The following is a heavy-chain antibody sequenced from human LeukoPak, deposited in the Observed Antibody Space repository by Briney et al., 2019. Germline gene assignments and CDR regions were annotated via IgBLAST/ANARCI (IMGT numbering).Heavy chain of an antibody. V-gene: IGHV3-30*18. CDR2: ISHDGSSI. J-gene: IGHJ4*02. Sequence: GRSLRLSCVASGFTFSSYGMHWVRHAPGKGLEWVAVISHDGSSIFYADSVKGRFSISRDNSKNTLYLQMNSLRAEDTAVYYCSNGDSFYFEYWGQGTLLTVSS. CDR1: GFTFSSYG. D-gene: IGHD2-21*01. CDR3: SNGDSFYFEY.